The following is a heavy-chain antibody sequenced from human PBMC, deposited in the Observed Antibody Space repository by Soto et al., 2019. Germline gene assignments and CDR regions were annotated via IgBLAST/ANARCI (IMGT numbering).Heavy chain of an antibody. CDR1: GYTFTSYG. D-gene: IGHD3-10*01. CDR3: ARDQPKLWFGELYHYYYYGMDV. Sequence: ASVKVSCKASGYTFTSYGISWVRQAPGQGLEWMGWISAYNGNTNYAQKLQGRVTMTTDTSTSTAYMELRSLRSDDTAVYYCARDQPKLWFGELYHYYYYGMDVWGQGTTVTVS. V-gene: IGHV1-18*01. J-gene: IGHJ6*02. CDR2: ISAYNGNT.